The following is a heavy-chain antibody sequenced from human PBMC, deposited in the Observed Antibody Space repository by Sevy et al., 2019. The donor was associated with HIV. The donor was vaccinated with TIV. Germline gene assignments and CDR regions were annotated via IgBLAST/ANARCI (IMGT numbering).Heavy chain of an antibody. J-gene: IGHJ4*02. CDR1: GYSFTSYW. CDR3: ARQPGLTAYYFDS. V-gene: IGHV5-51*01. D-gene: IGHD2-21*02. CDR2: IYPGDSDT. Sequence: GESLKISCKGSGYSFTSYWIGWVRQMPGKGLEWMGIIYPGDSDTRYSPSFQGQVTISADKSISTAYLQWSSLKASDTAMYFFARQPGLTAYYFDSWGQGTLVTVSS.